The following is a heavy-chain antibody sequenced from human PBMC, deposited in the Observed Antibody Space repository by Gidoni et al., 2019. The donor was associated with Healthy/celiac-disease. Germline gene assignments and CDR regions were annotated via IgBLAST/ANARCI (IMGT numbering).Heavy chain of an antibody. CDR2: IRSKANSYAT. CDR3: TRPHDTEGRDV. CDR1: GFTFSGSA. Sequence: EVQLVESGGGLVQPGGSLQLSCAASGFTFSGSAMHWVRQASGKGLEWVGRIRSKANSYATAYAASVKGRFTISRDDSKNTAYLQMNSLKTEDTAVYYCTRPHDTEGRDVWGQGTTVTVSS. D-gene: IGHD5-18*01. V-gene: IGHV3-73*02. J-gene: IGHJ6*02.